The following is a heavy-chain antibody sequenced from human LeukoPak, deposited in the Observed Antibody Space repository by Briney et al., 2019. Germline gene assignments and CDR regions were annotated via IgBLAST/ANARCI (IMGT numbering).Heavy chain of an antibody. V-gene: IGHV1-46*01. CDR3: ARAKRWLQFGSFFDY. CDR1: GYSFTYHY. Sequence: ASVKVSCKASGYSFTYHYMHWLRQAPGQGLEWIGIINPSDGSTTYAQKFQGRVTMTTDTSTSTAYMELRSLRSDDTAVYYCARAKRWLQFGSFFDYWGQGTLVTVSS. CDR2: INPSDGST. D-gene: IGHD5-24*01. J-gene: IGHJ4*02.